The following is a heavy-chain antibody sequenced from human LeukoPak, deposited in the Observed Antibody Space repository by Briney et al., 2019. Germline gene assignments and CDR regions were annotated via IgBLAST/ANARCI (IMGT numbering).Heavy chain of an antibody. CDR1: GYTFTSYY. CDR3: ARDGGIWGVVVPAAQPGYGMDV. D-gene: IGHD2-2*01. CDR2: INPSCGST. Sequence: ASVKVSCKASGYTFTSYYMHWVRQAPGQGLEWMGIINPSCGSTSYAQKFQGRVTMTRDTSTSTVYMELSSLRSEDTAVYYCARDGGIWGVVVPAAQPGYGMDVWGQGTMVTVSS. V-gene: IGHV1-46*01. J-gene: IGHJ6*02.